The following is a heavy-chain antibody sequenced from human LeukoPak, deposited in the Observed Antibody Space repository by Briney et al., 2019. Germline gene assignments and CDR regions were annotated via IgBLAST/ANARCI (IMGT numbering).Heavy chain of an antibody. CDR1: GFTFSSHG. CDR3: AKEGIAADCDY. Sequence: GGSLRLSCATSGFTFSSHGMHWVRQAPGKGLEWASVISYDGSNKYYADSVKGRFTISRDNSKNTLYLQMNSLRAEDTAVYYCAKEGIAADCDYWGQGTLVTVSS. J-gene: IGHJ4*02. CDR2: ISYDGSNK. V-gene: IGHV3-30*18. D-gene: IGHD6-13*01.